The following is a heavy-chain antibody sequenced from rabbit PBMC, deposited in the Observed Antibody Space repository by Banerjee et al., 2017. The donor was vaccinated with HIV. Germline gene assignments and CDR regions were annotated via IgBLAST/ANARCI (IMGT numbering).Heavy chain of an antibody. CDR2: IYTSSGST. CDR1: GFDFSSRST. Sequence: QEQLVEYGGDLVQPGASLTLTCKASGFDFSSRSTLCWVRQAPGKGLELIACIYTSSGSTWYASWVNGRFTISSHNAQNTLYLQLNSLTAADTATYFCARIRDAGYAGYGYANLWGPGTLVTVS. V-gene: IGHV1S43*01. D-gene: IGHD6-1*01. CDR3: ARIRDAGYAGYGYANL. J-gene: IGHJ4*01.